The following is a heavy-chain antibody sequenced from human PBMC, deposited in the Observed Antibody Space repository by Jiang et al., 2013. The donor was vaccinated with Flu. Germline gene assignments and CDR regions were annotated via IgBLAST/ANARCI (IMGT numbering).Heavy chain of an antibody. J-gene: IGHJ6*02. V-gene: IGHV3-30*18. CDR1: GFTFSSYG. CDR2: ISYDGSNK. Sequence: VQLVESGGGVVQPGRSLRLSCAASGFTFSSYGMHWVRQAPGKGLEWVAVISYDGSNKYYADSVKGRFTISRDNSKNTLYLQMNSLRAEDTAVYYCAKDRSYYGSGSYYGGMDVWGQGTTVTVSS. CDR3: AKDRSYYGSGSYYGGMDV. D-gene: IGHD3-10*01.